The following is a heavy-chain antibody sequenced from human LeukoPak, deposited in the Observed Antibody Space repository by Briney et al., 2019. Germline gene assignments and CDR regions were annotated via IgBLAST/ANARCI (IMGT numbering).Heavy chain of an antibody. CDR1: GYTLTELS. D-gene: IGHD3-10*01. J-gene: IGHJ4*02. V-gene: IGHV1-24*01. Sequence: ASVKVSCKVYGYTLTELSMHWVRQAPGKGLEWMGGFDPEDGQTIYAQKFQGRVTMTEDTSTNTAYKELSSLRSGDTAVYYCASEPEYYGLGSPFHYWGQGTLVTVSS. CDR2: FDPEDGQT. CDR3: ASEPEYYGLGSPFHY.